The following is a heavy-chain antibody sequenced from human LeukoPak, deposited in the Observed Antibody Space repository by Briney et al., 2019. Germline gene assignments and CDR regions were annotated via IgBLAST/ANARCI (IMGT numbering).Heavy chain of an antibody. V-gene: IGHV3-48*04. Sequence: GGSLRLFCAASGFTFSSYSMNWVRQAPGKGLEWVSHITATNSPIHYTDSVKGRFTISRDNAKNSLYLQMNSLRAEDTAVYYCARNVPHTYAQLTTVDYWGQGTLVTVSS. D-gene: IGHD1-1*01. CDR2: ITATNSPI. CDR3: ARNVPHTYAQLTTVDY. CDR1: GFTFSSYS. J-gene: IGHJ4*02.